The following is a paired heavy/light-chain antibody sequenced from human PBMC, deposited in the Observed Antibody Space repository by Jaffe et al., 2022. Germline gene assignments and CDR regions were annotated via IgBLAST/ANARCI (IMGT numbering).Heavy chain of an antibody. CDR1: GYSFTSYW. V-gene: IGHV5-51*03. J-gene: IGHJ4*02. CDR3: VSRQTYYYDIGGGSFDY. CDR2: IYPGDSDT. D-gene: IGHD3-22*01. Sequence: EVQLVQSGAEVKKPGESLKISCKGSGYSFTSYWIGWVRQMPGKGLEWMGIIYPGDSDTRYSPSFQGQVTISADKSISTAYLQWSSLKASDTAMYYCVSRQTYYYDIGGGSFDYWGQGTLVTVSS.
Light chain of an antibody. V-gene: IGKV2-29*02. CDR3: MQGIHLTWT. CDR2: EVS. J-gene: IGKJ1*01. CDR1: QSLLHSDGKTY. Sequence: DIVMTQTPLSLSVTPGQPASISCKSSQSLLHSDGKTYLYWYLQKPGQSPQLLIYEVSSRFSGVPDRFSGSGSGTDFTLKISRVEAEDVGVYYCMQGIHLTWTFGQGTKVEIK.